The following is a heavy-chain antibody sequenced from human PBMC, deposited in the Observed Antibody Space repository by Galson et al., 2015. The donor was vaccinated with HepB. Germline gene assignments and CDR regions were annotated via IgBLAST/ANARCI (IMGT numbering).Heavy chain of an antibody. Sequence: SLRLSCAASGFTFSSYAITWVRQAPGQGLEWVSAISNSGGSTYYADSVRGRFTISRDNSKNTLYLQMNGLTADDAAVYFCAKDAAAGSGSRSFDAWGQGPLVPASS. J-gene: IGHJ4*02. CDR2: ISNSGGST. D-gene: IGHD6-19*01. CDR1: GFTFSSYA. CDR3: AKDAAAGSGSRSFDA. V-gene: IGHV3-23*01.